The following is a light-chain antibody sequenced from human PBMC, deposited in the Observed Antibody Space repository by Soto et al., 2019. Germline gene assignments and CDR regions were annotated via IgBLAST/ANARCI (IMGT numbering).Light chain of an antibody. CDR1: QSIDSKY. J-gene: IGKJ1*01. Sequence: EIGLTQSPGTLSSSPGERATLSCRASQSIDSKYLAWYQHKPGQAPRLLIYATSSRATGIPDQFGGSGSGTYFTLTINRLETEDFAVYYCQQYFASSWTFGRGTKVDIK. V-gene: IGKV3-20*01. CDR2: ATS. CDR3: QQYFASSWT.